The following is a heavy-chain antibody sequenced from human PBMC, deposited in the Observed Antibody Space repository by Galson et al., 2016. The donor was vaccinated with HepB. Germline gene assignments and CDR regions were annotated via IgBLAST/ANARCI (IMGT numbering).Heavy chain of an antibody. Sequence: SETLSLTCTVSGGSISGYYWSWYRQPPGKRLEWIGYVYPRESPKYNHSPKGRVTISVDASTHQFSWTLSSVTAAYTAVYYCARDTPAAWGQGTLVIVSS. CDR1: GGSISGYY. J-gene: IGHJ4*02. CDR2: VYPRESP. D-gene: IGHD6-25*01. V-gene: IGHV4-59*12. CDR3: ARDTPAA.